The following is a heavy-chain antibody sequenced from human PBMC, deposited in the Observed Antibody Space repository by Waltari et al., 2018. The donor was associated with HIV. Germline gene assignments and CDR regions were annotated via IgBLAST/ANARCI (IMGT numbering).Heavy chain of an antibody. Sequence: EVHLEQSGAEVKKPGESLKISCKASGYTFTSYWIGWVRQMPGKGLEWMGIIYPGDSDTRDSPSFQGQVTISADKSITTVYLQWSTLKASDTAIYYCARHVRVLQPTVAIGGMDVWGQGTSVTVSS. CDR3: ARHVRVLQPTVAIGGMDV. CDR2: IYPGDSDT. J-gene: IGHJ6*02. V-gene: IGHV5-51*01. D-gene: IGHD2-21*01. CDR1: GYTFTSYW.